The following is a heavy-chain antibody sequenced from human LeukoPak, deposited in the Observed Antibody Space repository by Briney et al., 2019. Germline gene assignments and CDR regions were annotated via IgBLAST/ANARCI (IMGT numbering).Heavy chain of an antibody. CDR3: TVRTIGYSYGYGFDY. V-gene: IGHV3-15*01. J-gene: IGHJ4*02. CDR2: IKSKTDGGTT. CDR1: GFTFSNAW. D-gene: IGHD5-18*01. Sequence: GGSLRLSCAASGFTFSNAWMSWVRQAPGKGLEWVGRIKSKTDGGTTDYAAPVKGRFTIPRDDSKNTLHLQMNSLKTEDTAVYYCTVRTIGYSYGYGFDYWGQGTLVTVSS.